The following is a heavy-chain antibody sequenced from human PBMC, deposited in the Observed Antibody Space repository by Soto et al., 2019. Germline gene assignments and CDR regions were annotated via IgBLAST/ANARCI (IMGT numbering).Heavy chain of an antibody. J-gene: IGHJ4*02. CDR2: IYYSGST. Sequence: PSXTLSLTCTVSGGSISSYYWSWIRQPPGKGLEWIGYIYYSGSTNYNPSLKSRVTISVDTSKNQFSLKLSSVTAADTAVYYCARDLGEYSGYGAFDYWGEGTLVTXSS. CDR1: GGSISSYY. D-gene: IGHD5-12*01. V-gene: IGHV4-59*01. CDR3: ARDLGEYSGYGAFDY.